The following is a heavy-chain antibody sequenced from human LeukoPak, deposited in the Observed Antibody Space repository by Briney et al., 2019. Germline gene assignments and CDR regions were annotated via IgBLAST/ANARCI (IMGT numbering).Heavy chain of an antibody. CDR1: GFTFSNYD. CDR2: IGTAGDI. J-gene: IGHJ4*02. CDR3: AKSMDILTGYLWSLDY. V-gene: IGHV3-13*01. D-gene: IGHD3-9*01. Sequence: PGGSLRLSCAASGFTFSNYDMHWVRQATGKGLEWVSGIGTAGDIYYPGSVKGRFTISRENAKNSLYLQMNSLRAEDTAVYYCAKSMDILTGYLWSLDYWGQGTLVTVSS.